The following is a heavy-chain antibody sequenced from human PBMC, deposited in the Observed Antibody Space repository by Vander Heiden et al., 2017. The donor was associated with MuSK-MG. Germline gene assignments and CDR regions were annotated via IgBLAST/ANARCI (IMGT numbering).Heavy chain of an antibody. CDR1: GYSFTSYW. J-gene: IGHJ4*02. V-gene: IGHV5-10-1*03. CDR3: ARHFDDYIWGSHRDYFDY. D-gene: IGHD3-16*01. CDR2: IDPSDSYT. Sequence: EVQLVQSGAEVKKPGESLRISCKGSGYSFTSYWISWVRQMPGKGLEWMGRIDPSDSYTNYSPSFQGHVTISADKSISTAYLQWSSLKASDTAMYYCARHFDDYIWGSHRDYFDYWGQGTLVTVSS.